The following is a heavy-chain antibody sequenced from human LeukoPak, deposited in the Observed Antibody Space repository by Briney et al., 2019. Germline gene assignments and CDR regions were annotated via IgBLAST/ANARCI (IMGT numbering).Heavy chain of an antibody. CDR1: GDSIGSSSYY. V-gene: IGHV4-39*02. CDR3: AREYSRSVVAGSRPDY. D-gene: IGHD2-21*01. J-gene: IGHJ4*02. CDR2: IYYRGTT. Sequence: KSSETLALTCTVSGDSIGSSSYYWGWIRQPPGKGLEWIGSIYYRGTTYYNTSLKSRVTITVDTSNNQFSLKLNSVTAADTAVYFCAREYSRSVVAGSRPDYWGQGLLVAVSS.